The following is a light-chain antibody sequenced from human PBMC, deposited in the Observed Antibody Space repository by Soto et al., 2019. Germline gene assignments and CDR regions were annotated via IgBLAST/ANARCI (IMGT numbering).Light chain of an antibody. CDR1: QSVSTNF. J-gene: IGKJ1*01. CDR2: GAS. CDR3: QQYGRTSWT. Sequence: EIVLTQSPGTLSLSPGEGATLSCRAIQSVSTNFFAWYQQKPGQAPRLLIYGASTRATGIPDRFSGSGSGTDFTLTIIRLEPADFAVYYCQQYGRTSWTFGQEPKVDIK. V-gene: IGKV3-20*01.